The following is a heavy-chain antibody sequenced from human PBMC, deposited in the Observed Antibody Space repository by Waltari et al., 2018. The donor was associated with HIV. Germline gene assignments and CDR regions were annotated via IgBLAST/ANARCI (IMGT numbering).Heavy chain of an antibody. D-gene: IGHD3-3*01. CDR3: ARGTYDFWSGNDPYYFDY. J-gene: IGHJ4*02. Sequence: QVQLQESGPGLVKPSETLSLNCTVSGGSINRYYWSWVRQPPGKGLEWIAYIYDNGDTKYNPALESRVTISVDTTQNRFSLKMNSMTSADTATYYCARGTYDFWSGNDPYYFDYWGQGILVTVSS. CDR1: GGSINRYY. V-gene: IGHV4-59*12. CDR2: IYDNGDT.